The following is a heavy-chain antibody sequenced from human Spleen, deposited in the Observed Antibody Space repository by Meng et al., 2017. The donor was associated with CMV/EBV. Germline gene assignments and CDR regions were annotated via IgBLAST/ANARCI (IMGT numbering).Heavy chain of an antibody. CDR2: ISYDGSNK. V-gene: IGHV3-30-3*01. D-gene: IGHD6-6*01. CDR1: GFTFSSYA. J-gene: IGHJ4*02. CDR3: VGDADIAARTLDH. Sequence: GESLKISCAASGFTFSSYAMHWVRQAPGKGLEWVAVISYDGSNKYYADSVKGRFTISRDNSKNTLYLQMNSLRPEDTAVYYCVGDADIAARTLDHWGQGTLVTVSS.